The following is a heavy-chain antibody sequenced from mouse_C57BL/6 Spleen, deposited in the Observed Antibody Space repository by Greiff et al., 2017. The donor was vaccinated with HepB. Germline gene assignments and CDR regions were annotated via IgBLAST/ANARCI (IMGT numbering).Heavy chain of an antibody. V-gene: IGHV1-18*01. Sequence: EVKLMESGPELVKPGASVKIPCKASGYTFTDYNMDWVKQSHGKSLEWIGDINPNNGGTIYNQKFKGKATLTVDKSSSTAYMELRSLTSEDTAVYYCARYGDSSGYWFAYWGQGTLVTVSA. J-gene: IGHJ3*01. D-gene: IGHD3-2*02. CDR2: INPNNGGT. CDR3: ARYGDSSGYWFAY. CDR1: GYTFTDYN.